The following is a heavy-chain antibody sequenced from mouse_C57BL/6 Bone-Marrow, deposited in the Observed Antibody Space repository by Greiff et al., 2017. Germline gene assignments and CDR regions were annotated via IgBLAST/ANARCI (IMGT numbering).Heavy chain of an antibody. D-gene: IGHD2-5*01. V-gene: IGHV1-55*01. J-gene: IGHJ1*03. CDR2: IYPGSGST. CDR1: GYTFTSYW. CDR3: ARPYYSNYWYFDV. Sequence: VKLLESGAELVKPGASVKMSCKASGYTFTSYWITWVKQRPGQGLEWIGDIYPGSGSTNYNEKVKSKATLTVDTSSSTAYMQLSSLTSEDSAVYYCARPYYSNYWYFDVWGTGTTVTVSS.